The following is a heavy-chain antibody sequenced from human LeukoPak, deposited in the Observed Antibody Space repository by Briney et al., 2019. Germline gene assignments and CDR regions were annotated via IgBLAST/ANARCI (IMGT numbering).Heavy chain of an antibody. CDR3: ARSSSSRSHFDY. D-gene: IGHD6-6*01. Sequence: GASVKVSCKASGYTFTSYGISWVRQAPGQGLEWMGGIIPIFGTANYAQKFQGRVTITADESTSTAYMELSSLRSEDTAVYYCARSSSSRSHFDYWGQGTLVTVSS. J-gene: IGHJ4*02. V-gene: IGHV1-69*13. CDR2: IIPIFGTA. CDR1: GYTFTSYG.